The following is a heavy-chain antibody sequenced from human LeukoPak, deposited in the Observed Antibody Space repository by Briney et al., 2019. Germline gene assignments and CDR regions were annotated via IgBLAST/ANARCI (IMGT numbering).Heavy chain of an antibody. V-gene: IGHV1-24*01. CDR2: FDPEDGET. Sequence: ASVKVSCKVSGYTLTELSMHWVRQAPGKGLEWMGGFDPEDGETIYAQKFQGRVTMTEDTSTDTAYMELSSLRSEDTAVYYCATDTRIDSGLDYWGQGTLVTVSS. CDR1: GYTLTELS. CDR3: ATDTRIDSGLDY. D-gene: IGHD1-26*01. J-gene: IGHJ4*02.